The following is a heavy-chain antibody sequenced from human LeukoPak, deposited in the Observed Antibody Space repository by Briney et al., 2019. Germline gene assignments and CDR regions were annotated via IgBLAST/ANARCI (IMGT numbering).Heavy chain of an antibody. CDR3: AEAKVGATPFYY. CDR2: INHSGST. Sequence: PSATLSLTCAVYGGSFSGYYWSWIRQPPGKGLEWIGEINHSGSTNYNPSLNSGVTISVDASTNQSALKLRSMTAADTAVYYCAEAKVGATPFYYWGQRTLVTVSS. V-gene: IGHV4-34*01. D-gene: IGHD1-26*01. CDR1: GGSFSGYY. J-gene: IGHJ4*01.